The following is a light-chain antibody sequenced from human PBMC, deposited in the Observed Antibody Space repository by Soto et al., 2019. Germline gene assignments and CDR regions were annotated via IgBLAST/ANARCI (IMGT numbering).Light chain of an antibody. J-gene: IGKJ4*01. Sequence: EIVLTQSPGTLSLSPGERATLSCRASQSVSSSYLAWYQQKPDQAPRLLIYGASSRATGIPDRFSGSGSWTAFTLTISRLAPYDFAVYYCQQYSSSPLTFGGGTKVEI. CDR1: QSVSSSY. CDR3: QQYSSSPLT. CDR2: GAS. V-gene: IGKV3-20*01.